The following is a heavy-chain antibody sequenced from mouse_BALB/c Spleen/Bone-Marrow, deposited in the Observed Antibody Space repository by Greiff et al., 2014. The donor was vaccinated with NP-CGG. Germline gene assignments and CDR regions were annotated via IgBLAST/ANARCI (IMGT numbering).Heavy chain of an antibody. Sequence: VQGVESGPGLVAPSQSLSITCTISGFSLTNYGVHWVRQPPGKGLEWLVVIWSDGSTTYNSALKSRLSISKDNSKSQVFLKMNSLQTDDIAMYYCARHRYYAMDYWGQGTSVTVSS. CDR1: GFSLTNYG. V-gene: IGHV2-6-1*01. CDR2: IWSDGST. CDR3: ARHRYYAMDY. J-gene: IGHJ4*01.